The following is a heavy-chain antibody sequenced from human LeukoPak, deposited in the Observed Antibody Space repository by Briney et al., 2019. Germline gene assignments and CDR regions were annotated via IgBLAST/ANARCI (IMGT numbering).Heavy chain of an antibody. CDR1: GYTFTGYY. CDR3: ARARYSSGWEFDY. CDR2: INPNSGGT. D-gene: IGHD6-19*01. Sequence: SVKVSCKASGYTFTGYYMHWVRQAPGQGLEWMGWINPNSGGTNYAQKFQGRVTMTRDTSISTAYMELSRLRSDDTAVYYCARARYSSGWEFDYWGQGTLVTVSS. J-gene: IGHJ4*02. V-gene: IGHV1-2*02.